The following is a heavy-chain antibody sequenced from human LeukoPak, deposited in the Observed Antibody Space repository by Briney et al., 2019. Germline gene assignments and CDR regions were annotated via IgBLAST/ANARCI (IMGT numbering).Heavy chain of an antibody. Sequence: GASVKVSCKASGYTFTSYGISWVRQAPGQGLEWMGWISAYNGNTNYAQKLQGRVTMTTDTSTSTACMELRSLRSDDTAVYYCAREAPASSGWANYYYYYMDVWGKGTTVTISS. J-gene: IGHJ6*03. CDR1: GYTFTSYG. CDR2: ISAYNGNT. D-gene: IGHD6-19*01. CDR3: AREAPASSGWANYYYYYMDV. V-gene: IGHV1-18*01.